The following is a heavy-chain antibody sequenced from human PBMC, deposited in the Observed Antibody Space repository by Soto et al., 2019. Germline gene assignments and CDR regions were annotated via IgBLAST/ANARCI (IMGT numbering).Heavy chain of an antibody. CDR2: INHSGST. D-gene: IGHD3-3*01. V-gene: IGHV4-34*01. CDR3: ARLEGGFWSGYYRNWFDP. J-gene: IGHJ5*02. Sequence: SETLSLTCAVYGGSFSGYYWSWIRQPPGKGLEWIGEINHSGSTNYNPSLKRRVTISVDTSKNQFSLKLSSVTAADTAVYYCARLEGGFWSGYYRNWFDPWGQGTLVTVSS. CDR1: GGSFSGYY.